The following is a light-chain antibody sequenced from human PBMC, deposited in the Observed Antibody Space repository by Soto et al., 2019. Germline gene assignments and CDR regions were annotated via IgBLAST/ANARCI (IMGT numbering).Light chain of an antibody. Sequence: DVQMTQSPSSLSASVGDRVTITCRASRDISSSLAWYQQKPGKVPTLLIYAASTLHGGIHSRFSGSGSWTFFTLTINSLQPEDVATYYCQKYNSAPHTFGRGTRLEIK. V-gene: IGKV1-27*01. CDR2: AAS. CDR1: RDISSS. CDR3: QKYNSAPHT. J-gene: IGKJ2*01.